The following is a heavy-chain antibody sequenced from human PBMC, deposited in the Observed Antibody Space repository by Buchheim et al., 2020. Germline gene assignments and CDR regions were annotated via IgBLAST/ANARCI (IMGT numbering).Heavy chain of an antibody. CDR3: ARDGGSSFGYYYGMDV. V-gene: IGHV3-33*01. J-gene: IGHJ6*02. CDR1: GFTFSSYG. CDR2: IWYDGSNK. Sequence: QVQLVESGGGVVQPGRSLRLSCAASGFTFSSYGMHWVRQAPGKGLEWVAVIWYDGSNKYYADSVMGRFTISRDNSKNTLYLQMNSLRAEDTAVYYCARDGGSSFGYYYGMDVWGQGTT. D-gene: IGHD6-6*01.